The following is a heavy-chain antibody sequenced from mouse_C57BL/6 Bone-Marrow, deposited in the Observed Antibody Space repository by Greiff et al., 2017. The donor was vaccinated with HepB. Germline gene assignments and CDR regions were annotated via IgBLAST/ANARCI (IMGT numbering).Heavy chain of an antibody. CDR2: IYPGDGDT. J-gene: IGHJ2*01. CDR1: GYAFSSYW. CDR3: ARWGLWLYYFDY. Sequence: SGAELVKPGASVKISCKASGYAFSSYWMNWVKQRPGKGLEWIGQIYPGDGDTNYNGKFKGKATLTADKSSSTAYMQLSSLTSEDSAVYFCARWGLWLYYFDYWGQGTTLTVSS. D-gene: IGHD2-2*01. V-gene: IGHV1-80*01.